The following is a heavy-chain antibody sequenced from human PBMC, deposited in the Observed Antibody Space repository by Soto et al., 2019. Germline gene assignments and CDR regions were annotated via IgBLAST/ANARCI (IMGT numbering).Heavy chain of an antibody. Sequence: SVKVSCKASGGTFSSYAISWVRQAPGQGLEWMGGIIPIFGTANYAQKFQGRVTITADESTSTAYMELSSLRSEDTAVYYCARGGITIFGGWRDYYYGMDVWGQGTTVTVSS. D-gene: IGHD3-3*01. J-gene: IGHJ6*02. V-gene: IGHV1-69*13. CDR1: GGTFSSYA. CDR2: IIPIFGTA. CDR3: ARGGITIFGGWRDYYYGMDV.